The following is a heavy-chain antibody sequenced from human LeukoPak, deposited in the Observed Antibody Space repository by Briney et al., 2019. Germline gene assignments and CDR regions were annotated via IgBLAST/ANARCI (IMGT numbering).Heavy chain of an antibody. D-gene: IGHD6-13*01. Sequence: GGSLRLSCAASGFTFSSYAMYWVRQAPGKGLEYVSAISTNGGSTYYADSVKGRFTISRDNSKNTLYLQMGSLRAEDMAVYYCAGGSSWYRGIDYWGQGTLVTVSS. CDR1: GFTFSSYA. CDR3: AGGSSWYRGIDY. V-gene: IGHV3-64*02. CDR2: ISTNGGST. J-gene: IGHJ4*02.